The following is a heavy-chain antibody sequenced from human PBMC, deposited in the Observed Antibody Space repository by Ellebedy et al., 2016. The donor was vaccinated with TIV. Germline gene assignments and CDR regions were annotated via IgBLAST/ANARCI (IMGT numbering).Heavy chain of an antibody. CDR1: GYTFTSYY. CDR3: ARDLAGPFDF. CDR2: INPGGGST. Sequence: ASVKVSCKASGYTFTSYYMYWVRQAPGQGLEWMGMINPGGGSTSYAQKFQGRVTMTRDTSTTTVRMELSSLRSEDTAVYYCARDLAGPFDFWGQGTLVTVSS. V-gene: IGHV1-46*01. D-gene: IGHD6-25*01. J-gene: IGHJ4*02.